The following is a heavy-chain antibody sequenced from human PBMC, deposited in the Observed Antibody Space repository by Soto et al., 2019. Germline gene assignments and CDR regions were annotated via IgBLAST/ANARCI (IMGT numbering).Heavy chain of an antibody. Sequence: ASVKVSCKASGGTFSSFRINWVRQAPGQGLEWVGGIVPIYRTADYAQKFQGRVTITADESARTAYLEVRSLKSQDTAVYYCARDSGAKLSSSWGQGTLVTVSS. CDR3: ARDSGAKLSSS. CDR2: IVPIYRTA. V-gene: IGHV1-69*13. J-gene: IGHJ4*02. D-gene: IGHD6-13*01. CDR1: GGTFSSFR.